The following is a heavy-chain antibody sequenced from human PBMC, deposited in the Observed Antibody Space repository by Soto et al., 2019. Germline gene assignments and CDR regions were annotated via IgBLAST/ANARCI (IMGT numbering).Heavy chain of an antibody. J-gene: IGHJ4*02. CDR1: GFIADDYA. CDR2: ISSNSATI. CDR3: VKDMKWEGMTTIHYFDS. D-gene: IGHD4-17*01. Sequence: EVQLVESGGGLVQPGRSLRLSCVASGFIADDYAMHWVRQAPGKGLEWVSGISSNSATINYADSVKGRFTISRDNAKNSLFLQMNSLRPEDTAFYYCVKDMKWEGMTTIHYFDSWGQGTLVTVSS. V-gene: IGHV3-9*02.